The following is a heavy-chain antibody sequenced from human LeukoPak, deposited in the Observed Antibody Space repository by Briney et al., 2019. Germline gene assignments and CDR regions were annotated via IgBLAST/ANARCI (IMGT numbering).Heavy chain of an antibody. J-gene: IGHJ4*02. V-gene: IGHV3-7*01. CDR2: IKQDGSKK. Sequence: GGSLRLSCAASGFTFSSYCMTWVRQAPGKGLEWVANIKQDGSKKYYVDSVKGRFTISRDNAKNSLYLQMNSLRAEDTAVYYCARYAYSVYSSALRYFDYWGQGTLVTVSS. CDR3: ARYAYSVYSSALRYFDY. D-gene: IGHD6-25*01. CDR1: GFTFSSYC.